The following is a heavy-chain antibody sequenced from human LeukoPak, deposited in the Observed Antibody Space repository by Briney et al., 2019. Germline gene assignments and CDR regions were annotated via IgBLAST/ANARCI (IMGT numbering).Heavy chain of an antibody. J-gene: IGHJ6*03. D-gene: IGHD4-11*01. CDR1: GGSISSYY. V-gene: IGHV4-4*07. CDR3: AREGVTTPYYYYYMDV. Sequence: SETLSLTCTVSGGSISSYYWSWIRQPPGKGLEWIGRIYTSGSTNYNPSLKSRVTMSVDTSKNQFSLKLSSVTAADTAVYYCAREGVTTPYYYYYMDVWGKGTTVTVSS. CDR2: IYTSGST.